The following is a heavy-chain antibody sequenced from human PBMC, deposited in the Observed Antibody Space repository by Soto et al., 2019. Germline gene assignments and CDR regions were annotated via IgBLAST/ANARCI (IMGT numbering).Heavy chain of an antibody. CDR3: ASHSRGNSRSFYFDY. CDR1: GFTFSDYY. V-gene: IGHV3-11*01. Sequence: GGSLRLSCAASGFTFSDYYMSWIRQAPGKGLEWVSYISSSGSTIYYADSVKGRFTISRDNAKNSLYLQMNSLRAEDTAVYYCASHSRGNSRSFYFDYWGQGTLVTVSS. J-gene: IGHJ4*02. CDR2: ISSSGSTI. D-gene: IGHD2-21*02.